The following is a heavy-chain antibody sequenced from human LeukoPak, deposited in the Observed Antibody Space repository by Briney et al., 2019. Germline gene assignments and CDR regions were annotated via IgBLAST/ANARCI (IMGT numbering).Heavy chain of an antibody. CDR3: ARDRDWSADEDAFDI. V-gene: IGHV3-21*01. CDR1: GFTFSSYI. Sequence: GGSLRLSCAASGFTFSSYIMNWVRQARGKGLDGVSSISSRSSYIYHADSVKGRFPISRDNAKNSLYLQMNSLRAEDTAVYYCARDRDWSADEDAFDIWGQGTMVTVSS. D-gene: IGHD3-9*01. J-gene: IGHJ3*02. CDR2: ISSRSSYI.